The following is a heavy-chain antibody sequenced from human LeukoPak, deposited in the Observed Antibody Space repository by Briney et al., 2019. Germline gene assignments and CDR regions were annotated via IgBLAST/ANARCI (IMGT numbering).Heavy chain of an antibody. D-gene: IGHD3-3*01. J-gene: IGHJ4*02. CDR1: GGSISSSSYY. Sequence: SETLSLTCTVSGGSISSSSYYWGWIRQPPGKGLEWIGSIYYSGSTYYNPSLKSRVTISVDTSKNQFSLKLSSVTAADTAVYYCARRDYDFWSGFGVPFDYWGQGTLVTVSS. CDR2: IYYSGST. CDR3: ARRDYDFWSGFGVPFDY. V-gene: IGHV4-39*01.